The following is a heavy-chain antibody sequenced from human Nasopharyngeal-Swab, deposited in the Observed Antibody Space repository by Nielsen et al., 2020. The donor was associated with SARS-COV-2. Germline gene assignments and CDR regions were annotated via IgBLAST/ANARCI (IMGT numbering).Heavy chain of an antibody. V-gene: IGHV3-30-3*01. CDR3: ARDSGAPMDV. J-gene: IGHJ6*02. Sequence: GESLKISCAASGFTFSSYAMHWVRQAPGKGLEWVAVISYDGSNKYYADSVKGRFTISRDNSKNTLYLQMNGLRAEDTAVYYCARDSGAPMDVWGQGTTVTVSS. CDR2: ISYDGSNK. D-gene: IGHD3-10*01. CDR1: GFTFSSYA.